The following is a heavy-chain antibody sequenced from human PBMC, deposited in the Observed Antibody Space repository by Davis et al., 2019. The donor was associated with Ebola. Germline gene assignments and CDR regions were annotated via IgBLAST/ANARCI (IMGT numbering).Heavy chain of an antibody. CDR1: GFTFNSAW. D-gene: IGHD5-12*01. V-gene: IGHV3-15*01. J-gene: IGHJ6*03. CDR3: TTGAGAYDYYFYYMDV. CDR2: IKSKTDGGTT. Sequence: GEPLKISCAGSGFTFNSAWMSWVRQAPGKGLEWVGRIKSKTDGGTTDYAAPVKGKFTISRDDSKTTLSLQMNSLKTEDTAVYYCTTGAGAYDYYFYYMDVWGIGTTVTVSS.